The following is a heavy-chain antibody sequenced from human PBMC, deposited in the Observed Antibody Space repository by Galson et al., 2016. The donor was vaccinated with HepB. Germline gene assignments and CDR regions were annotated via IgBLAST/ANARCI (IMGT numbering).Heavy chain of an antibody. V-gene: IGHV3-74*01. CDR2: VNTDGSGA. D-gene: IGHD1-20*01. CDR1: GFTFSPDW. CDR3: ARDNWDDAGCSVDH. J-gene: IGHJ4*02. Sequence: SLRLSCAASGFTFSPDWLHWVRQAPGKGLVWLSRVNTDGSGADYADSVKGRFTISRDNSKNTLYLEMNSLRAEDTAVYYCARDNWDDAGCSVDHWGQGTLVTVSS.